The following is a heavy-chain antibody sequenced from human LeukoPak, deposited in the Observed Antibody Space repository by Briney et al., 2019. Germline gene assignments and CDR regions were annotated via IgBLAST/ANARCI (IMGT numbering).Heavy chain of an antibody. V-gene: IGHV1-2*02. CDR2: INPTSGGT. Sequence: AASVKVSCKASGYTFTGYYIHLVRQAPGQGLEWMGWINPTSGGTNYAQKFQDRVTMTRDTSISTAYMEVGRLRSADTAVYYCARSPHILTGENFDYWGQGTLVTVSS. D-gene: IGHD3-9*01. J-gene: IGHJ4*02. CDR1: GYTFTGYY. CDR3: ARSPHILTGENFDY.